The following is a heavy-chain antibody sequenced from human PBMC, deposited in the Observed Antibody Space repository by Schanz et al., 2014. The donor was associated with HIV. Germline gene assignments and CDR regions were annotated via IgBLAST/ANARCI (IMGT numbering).Heavy chain of an antibody. CDR1: GLTFSGSA. CDR2: ISGSGGGT. D-gene: IGHD6-19*01. Sequence: VQLVESGGGLVKPGGSLRLTCAASGLTFSGSAMNWVRQAPGKGLEWVSAISGSGGGTFYAGSVKGRFTISRDNSKNMLYLQMTSLRVEDTAVYYCTKDIVAGASEYWGQGTLVIVSS. J-gene: IGHJ4*02. CDR3: TKDIVAGASEY. V-gene: IGHV3-23*04.